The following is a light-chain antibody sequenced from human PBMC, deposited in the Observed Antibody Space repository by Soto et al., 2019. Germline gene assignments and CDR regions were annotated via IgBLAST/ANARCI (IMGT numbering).Light chain of an antibody. V-gene: IGKV1-27*01. J-gene: IGKJ4*01. CDR1: LGINTY. CDR2: SAS. Sequence: DIQMTQSPSSLSASVGDRVTITCRASLGINTYLAWYQQKPGKLPKLLIYSASTLASGVPSRFSGSGSGTDFTLTISGLQPEDVATYYCQKYDSPPLTFGGGTKVEIK. CDR3: QKYDSPPLT.